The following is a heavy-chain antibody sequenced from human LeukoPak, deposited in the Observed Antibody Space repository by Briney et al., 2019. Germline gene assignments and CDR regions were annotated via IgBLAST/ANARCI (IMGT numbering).Heavy chain of an antibody. J-gene: IGHJ4*02. CDR3: ARLPKYYYGSGSLYFDY. D-gene: IGHD3-10*01. V-gene: IGHV4-59*08. CDR2: IYYSGST. Sequence: PSETLSLTCTVSGGSTSSYYWSWIRQPPGKGLEWIGYIYYSGSTNYNPSLKSRVTISVDTSKNQFSLKLSSVTAADTAVYYCARLPKYYYGSGSLYFDYWGQGTLVTVSS. CDR1: GGSTSSYY.